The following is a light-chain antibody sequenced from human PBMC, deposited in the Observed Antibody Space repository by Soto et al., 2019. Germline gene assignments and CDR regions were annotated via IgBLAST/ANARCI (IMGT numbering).Light chain of an antibody. Sequence: AIQMTQSPASVSASPGDRVTITCRASQSISGYLAWYQQKPGKAPKLLIYSASTLHSGVPSRFSASGFGTDFTLAISGLESEDIATYYCHQYYSFPPWTFGQGTKVEIK. V-gene: IGKV1-8*01. J-gene: IGKJ1*01. CDR2: SAS. CDR1: QSISGY. CDR3: HQYYSFPPWT.